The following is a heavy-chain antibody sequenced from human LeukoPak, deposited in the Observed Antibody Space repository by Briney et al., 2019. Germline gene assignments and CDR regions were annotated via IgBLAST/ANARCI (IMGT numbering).Heavy chain of an antibody. V-gene: IGHV4-59*01. J-gene: IGHJ5*02. CDR1: GGSISSSY. CDR3: ARDNSVRDEAWWFNP. CDR2: IYYSGNT. D-gene: IGHD5-24*01. Sequence: PSETLSLTCTVSGGSISSSYWSWIRQPPGKGLEWIGYIYYSGNTNYNPSLKSRVTISVDTSKNQFSLKLTSVTAADTAVYYCARDNSVRDEAWWFNPWGQGTLVTVSS.